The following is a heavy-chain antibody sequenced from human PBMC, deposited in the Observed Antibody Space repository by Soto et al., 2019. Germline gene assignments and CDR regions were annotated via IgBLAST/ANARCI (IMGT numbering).Heavy chain of an antibody. CDR3: ARVELTGATVYFDY. V-gene: IGHV4-31*03. CDR2: IYYSGST. D-gene: IGHD7-27*01. CDR1: GGSISSGGYY. Sequence: QVQLQESGPGLVKPSQTLSLTCTVSGGSISSGGYYWSWIRQHPGKGLEWIGYIYYSGSTYYNPSLKSRVTLSVDASKNQFSLKLSSVTAADTAVYYCARVELTGATVYFDYWGQGTLVTVSS. J-gene: IGHJ4*02.